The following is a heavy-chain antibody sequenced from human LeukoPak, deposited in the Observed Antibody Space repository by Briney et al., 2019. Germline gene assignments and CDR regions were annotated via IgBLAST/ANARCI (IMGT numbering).Heavy chain of an antibody. CDR3: AKHKITTIYYFDY. CDR1: GFTFSSYW. V-gene: IGHV3-23*01. J-gene: IGHJ4*02. Sequence: GGSLRLSCAASGFTFSSYWMSWVRQAPGKGLEWVSGIDGSGGRIFYADSVKGRFTISRDNSKNTLYLQMNSLRAEDTAVYYCAKHKITTIYYFDYWGQGTLVTVSS. CDR2: IDGSGGRI. D-gene: IGHD3-10*01.